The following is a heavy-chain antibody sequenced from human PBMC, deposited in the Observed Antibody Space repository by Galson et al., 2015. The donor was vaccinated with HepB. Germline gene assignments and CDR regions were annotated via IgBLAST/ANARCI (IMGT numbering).Heavy chain of an antibody. CDR1: GYTFSTYD. CDR3: ARDGIAAAGRFDP. D-gene: IGHD6-13*01. CDR2: MNPNSGNT. V-gene: IGHV1-8*03. Sequence: SVKVSCKASGYTFSTYDINWVRQTSGQGLEWMGWMNPNSGNTGYAQKFQGRVTITADKSTSTAYMELSSLRSEDTAVYYCARDGIAAAGRFDPWGQGTLVTVSS. J-gene: IGHJ5*02.